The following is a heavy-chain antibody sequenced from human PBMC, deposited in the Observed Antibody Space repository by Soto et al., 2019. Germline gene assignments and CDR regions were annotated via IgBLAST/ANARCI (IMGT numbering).Heavy chain of an antibody. CDR3: ARVRRIAALPESDY. CDR1: GFTFSSYA. V-gene: IGHV3-64*01. Sequence: PGGSLRLSCAASGFTFSSYAMHWSRQAPGKGLEYVSAISSNGGSTYYANSVKGRFTISRDNSKNTLYLQMGSLRAEDMAVYYCARVRRIAALPESDYWGQGTLVTVSS. D-gene: IGHD6-6*01. CDR2: ISSNGGST. J-gene: IGHJ4*02.